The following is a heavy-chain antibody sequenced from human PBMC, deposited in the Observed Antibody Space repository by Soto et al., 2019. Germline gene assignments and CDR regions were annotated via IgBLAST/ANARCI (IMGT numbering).Heavy chain of an antibody. CDR3: ARAGTGGCGGYDVVGMCWFGP. CDR1: GGSISSSNW. V-gene: IGHV4-4*02. CDR2: IYHSGST. D-gene: IGHD5-12*01. J-gene: IGHJ5*02. Sequence: QVQLQESGPGLVKPSGTLSLTCAVSGGSISSSNWWSWVRQPPGKGLEWIGEIYHSGSTNYNPSLGRGVAVSVVESEVLFSLVLGSVAAADAAVYFCARAGTGGCGGYDVVGMCWFGPWGQGSVVSVSS.